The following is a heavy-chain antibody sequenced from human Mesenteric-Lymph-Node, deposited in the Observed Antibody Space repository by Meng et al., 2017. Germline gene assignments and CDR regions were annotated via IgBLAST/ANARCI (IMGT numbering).Heavy chain of an antibody. J-gene: IGHJ4*02. CDR2: IYHSGST. Sequence: QLPESGPGLVKPSETLSLPCTFSGGSISSNGYYWDWVRQPPGKGLEWIGAIYHSGSTSYNPSLQSRVTMFEDTSKNQFSLMLTSVTATDTAVYYCARRRGGSGRDCWGQGTLVTVSS. CDR3: ARRRGGSGRDC. CDR1: GGSISSNGYY. D-gene: IGHD3-10*01. V-gene: IGHV4-39*01.